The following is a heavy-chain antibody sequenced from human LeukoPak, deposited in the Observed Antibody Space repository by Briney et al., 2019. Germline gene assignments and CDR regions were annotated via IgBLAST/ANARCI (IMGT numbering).Heavy chain of an antibody. CDR3: AKGLVLMVYAKENWFDP. V-gene: IGHV3-30*18. D-gene: IGHD2-8*01. CDR2: ISYDGSNK. Sequence: GGSLRLSCAASGFTFSSYGMHWVRQAPGKGLEWVAVISYDGSNKYYADSVKGRFTISGDNSKNTLYLQMNSLRAEDTAVYYCAKGLVLMVYAKENWFDPWGQGTLVTVSS. J-gene: IGHJ5*02. CDR1: GFTFSSYG.